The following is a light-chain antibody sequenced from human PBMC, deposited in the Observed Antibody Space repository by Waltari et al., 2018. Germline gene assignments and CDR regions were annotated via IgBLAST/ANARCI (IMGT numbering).Light chain of an antibody. J-gene: IGKJ1*01. CDR1: QSVSRS. CDR3: QHYVRLPVS. CDR2: GAS. Sequence: EIVLTQSPATLSLSPGERATLSCRASQSVSRSLAWYKQKPGQAPRLLIYGASSRATGVPDRFSGSGSGTDFSLTISRLEPEDFAVYYCQHYVRLPVSFGQGTKVEIK. V-gene: IGKV3-20*01.